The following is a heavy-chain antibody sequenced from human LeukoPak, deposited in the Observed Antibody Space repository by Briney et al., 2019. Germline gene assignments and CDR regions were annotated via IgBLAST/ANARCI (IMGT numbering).Heavy chain of an antibody. V-gene: IGHV4-30-2*01. D-gene: IGHD5-12*01. CDR2: IYHSGST. CDR3: ARGGYDQPFDY. CDR1: GGSISSGGYS. J-gene: IGHJ4*02. Sequence: SETLSLTCAVSGGSISSGGYSWSWIRQPPGKGLEWIGYIYHSGSTYYNPSLKSRVTISVDRSKNQFSLKLSSVTAADTAVYYCARGGYDQPFDYWGQGTLVTVSS.